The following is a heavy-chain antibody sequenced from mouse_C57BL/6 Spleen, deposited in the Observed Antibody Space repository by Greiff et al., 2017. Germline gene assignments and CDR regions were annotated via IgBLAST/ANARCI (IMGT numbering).Heavy chain of an antibody. D-gene: IGHD2-5*01. V-gene: IGHV1-55*01. CDR1: GYTFTSYW. Sequence: QVQLQQPGADLVKPGASLKISCKASGYTFTSYWITWGKQRPGQGLEWFGDIYPGSGRTNYNEKFKSEATLSVDTSSRPAYMQLSSLTSEDSAVYSCARSTSNYPWFAYWGQGTLVTVSA. CDR3: ARSTSNYPWFAY. J-gene: IGHJ3*01. CDR2: IYPGSGRT.